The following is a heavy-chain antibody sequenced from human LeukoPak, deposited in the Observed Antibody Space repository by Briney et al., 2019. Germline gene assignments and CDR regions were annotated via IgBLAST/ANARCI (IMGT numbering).Heavy chain of an antibody. CDR2: MNPNSGNT. V-gene: IGHV1-8*03. Sequence: ASVKVSCKASGGTFSSYAISWVRQATGQGLEWMGWMNPNSGNTGYAQKFQGRVTITRNTSISTAYMELSSLRSEDTAVYYCARGPKEWELLDFDYWGQGTLVTVSS. J-gene: IGHJ4*02. CDR3: ARGPKEWELLDFDY. CDR1: GGTFSSYA. D-gene: IGHD1-26*01.